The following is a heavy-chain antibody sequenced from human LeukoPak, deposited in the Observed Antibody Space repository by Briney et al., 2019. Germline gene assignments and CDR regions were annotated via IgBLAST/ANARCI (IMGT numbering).Heavy chain of an antibody. CDR1: GFTVSSNY. V-gene: IGHV3-23*01. Sequence: GGSLRLSCAASGFTVSSNYMSWVRQAPGQGLECVSVISGSGGFKYYADSVKGRFTISRDSSKNTLYLQMNSLRGDDTAVYYCAKADISGTTRWFDPWGQGTLVTVSS. D-gene: IGHD1-1*01. J-gene: IGHJ5*02. CDR3: AKADISGTTRWFDP. CDR2: ISGSGGFK.